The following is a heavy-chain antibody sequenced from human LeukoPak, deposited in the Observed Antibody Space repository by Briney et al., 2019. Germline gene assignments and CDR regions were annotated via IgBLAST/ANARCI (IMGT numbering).Heavy chain of an antibody. V-gene: IGHV3-7*04. CDR2: IKQAGSEK. J-gene: IGHJ4*02. CDR3: ARGYYDSSGYYYDY. Sequence: GGSLRLPCIVSGFSFSSYWMIWVRQAPGKGLEWVANIKQAGSEKNYVDSVKGRFTISRDNANNSLYLHMNSLRAEDTAVYYCARGYYDSSGYYYDYWGQGTLVTVSS. CDR1: GFSFSSYW. D-gene: IGHD3-22*01.